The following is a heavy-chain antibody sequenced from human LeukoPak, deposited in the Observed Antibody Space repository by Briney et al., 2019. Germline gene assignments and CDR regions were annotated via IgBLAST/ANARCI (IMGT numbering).Heavy chain of an antibody. CDR2: ISSSSSYI. J-gene: IGHJ4*02. CDR1: GFTFSSYS. CDR3: ARGRSTWHLDY. V-gene: IGHV3-21*01. D-gene: IGHD1-26*01. Sequence: PGGSLRLSCAASGFTFSSYSMNWVRQAPGKGLEWVSSISSSSSYIYYADSVRGRFTISRDNAKNSLSLQMNSLRAEDTAVYYCARGRSTWHLDYWGQGTLVTVSS.